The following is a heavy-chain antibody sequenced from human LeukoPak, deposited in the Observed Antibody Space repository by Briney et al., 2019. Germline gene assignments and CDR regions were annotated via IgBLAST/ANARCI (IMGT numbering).Heavy chain of an antibody. D-gene: IGHD6-13*01. CDR1: GGSISSYY. CDR2: IYTSGST. Sequence: SETLSLTCTVSGGSISSYYWSWIRQPAGKELEWIGRIYTSGSTNYNPSLKSRVTMSVDTSKNQFSLKLSSVTAADTAVYYCARDRLDSSSWYFYYFDYWGQGTLVTVSS. V-gene: IGHV4-4*07. J-gene: IGHJ4*02. CDR3: ARDRLDSSSWYFYYFDY.